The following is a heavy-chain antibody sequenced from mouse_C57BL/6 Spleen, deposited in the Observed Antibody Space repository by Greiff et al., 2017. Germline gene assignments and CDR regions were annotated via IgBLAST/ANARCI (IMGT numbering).Heavy chain of an antibody. CDR3: ARVDDGYPCWYFDV. Sequence: EVKLMESGPGLVKPSQSLSLTCSVTGYSITSGYYWNWIRQFPGNKLEWMGYISYDGSNNYNPTLKNRISITRDTSKNQFFLKLNSVTTEDTATYYCARVDDGYPCWYFDVWGTGTTVTVSS. D-gene: IGHD2-3*01. J-gene: IGHJ1*03. CDR1: GYSITSGYY. CDR2: ISYDGSN. V-gene: IGHV3-6*01.